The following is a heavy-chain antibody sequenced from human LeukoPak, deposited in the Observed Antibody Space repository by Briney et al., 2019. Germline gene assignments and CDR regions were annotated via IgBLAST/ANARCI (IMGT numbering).Heavy chain of an antibody. Sequence: AASVKVSYKASGGTFSSYAISWVRQAPGQGLEWMGGIIPIFGTANYAQKFQGRVTITADESTSTAYMELSSLRSEDTAVYYCARGGDSYYGSGSPHYYYYYMDVWGKGTTVTISS. CDR2: IIPIFGTA. CDR1: GGTFSSYA. D-gene: IGHD3-10*01. J-gene: IGHJ6*03. V-gene: IGHV1-69*13. CDR3: ARGGDSYYGSGSPHYYYYYMDV.